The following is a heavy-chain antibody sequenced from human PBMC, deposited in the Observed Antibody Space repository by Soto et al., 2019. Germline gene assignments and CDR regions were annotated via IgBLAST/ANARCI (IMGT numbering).Heavy chain of an antibody. CDR1: GFTFSNAW. D-gene: IGHD1-26*01. Sequence: GSLRLSCAASGFTFSNAWMSWVRQAPGKGLEWVGRIKSKTDGGTTDYAAPVKGRFTISRDDSKNTLYLQMNSLKTEDTVVYYCTTDGGIVGATQGFDYWGQGTLVTVSS. CDR3: TTDGGIVGATQGFDY. J-gene: IGHJ4*02. V-gene: IGHV3-15*01. CDR2: IKSKTDGGTT.